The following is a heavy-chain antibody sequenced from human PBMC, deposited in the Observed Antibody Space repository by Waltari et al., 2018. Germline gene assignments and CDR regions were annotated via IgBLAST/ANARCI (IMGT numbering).Heavy chain of an antibody. CDR3: ARGGGGYDPEVGATPGYFDY. CDR2: IIPILGTA. Sequence: QVQLVQSGAEVKKPGSSVKVSCKASGGTFSSYAISWVRQAPGQGLEWMGRIIPILGTANYAQKFQGRVTITADKSTSTAYMELSSLRSEDTAVYYCARGGGGYDPEVGATPGYFDYWGQGTLVTVSS. CDR1: GGTFSSYA. D-gene: IGHD1-26*01. J-gene: IGHJ4*02. V-gene: IGHV1-69*08.